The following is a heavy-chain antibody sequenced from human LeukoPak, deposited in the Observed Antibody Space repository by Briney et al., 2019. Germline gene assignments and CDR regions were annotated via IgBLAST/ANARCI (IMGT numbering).Heavy chain of an antibody. CDR2: IYPGDSDT. CDR3: ARQVEYSSSSGGYYYYHYMDV. Sequence: GESLKISCKGSGYSFTSYWIGWVRQMPGKGLEWMGIIYPGDSDTRYSPSFQGQVTISADKSISTAYLQWSSLKASDTAMYYCARQVEYSSSSGGYYYYHYMDVWGKGTTVTVSS. J-gene: IGHJ6*03. CDR1: GYSFTSYW. D-gene: IGHD6-6*01. V-gene: IGHV5-51*01.